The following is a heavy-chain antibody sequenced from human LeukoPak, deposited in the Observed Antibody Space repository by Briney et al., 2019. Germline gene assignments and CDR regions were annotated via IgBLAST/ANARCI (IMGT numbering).Heavy chain of an antibody. CDR3: AKDQGYYYDSSGPSDY. D-gene: IGHD3-22*01. CDR2: IDSDGRST. V-gene: IGHV3-74*01. CDR1: GFTFSSYW. Sequence: GGSLRLSCAASGFTFSSYWMHWVRQAPGKGLVGVSRIDSDGRSTGYADSVKGRFTISRDNSKNTLYLQMKSLRAEDTAVYYCAKDQGYYYDSSGPSDYWGQGTLVTVSS. J-gene: IGHJ4*02.